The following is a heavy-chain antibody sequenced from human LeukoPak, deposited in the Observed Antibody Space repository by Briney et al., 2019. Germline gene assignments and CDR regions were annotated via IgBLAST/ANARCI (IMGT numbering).Heavy chain of an antibody. CDR2: IYYSGST. CDR1: GGSISSGGYY. J-gene: IGHJ4*02. Sequence: SETLSLTCTVSGGSISSGGYYWSWTRQHPGKGLEWIGYIYYSGSTYYNPSLKSRVTISVDTSKNQFSLKLSSVTAADTAVYYCARATYYYDSSGYYPKDYFDYWGQGTLVTVSS. V-gene: IGHV4-31*03. CDR3: ARATYYYDSSGYYPKDYFDY. D-gene: IGHD3-22*01.